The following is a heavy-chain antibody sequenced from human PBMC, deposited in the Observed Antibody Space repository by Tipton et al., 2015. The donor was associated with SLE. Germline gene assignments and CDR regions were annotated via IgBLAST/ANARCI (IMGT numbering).Heavy chain of an antibody. D-gene: IGHD3-22*01. CDR2: IYYSGST. V-gene: IGHV4-39*07. Sequence: LRLSCAVSGGSISSSSYYWGWIRQPPGKGLEWIGSIYYSGSTYYNPSLKSRVTISVDTSKNQFSLKLSSVTAADTAVYYCARESYYYDSSGYEYWGQGTLVTVSS. CDR1: GGSISSSSYY. J-gene: IGHJ4*02. CDR3: ARESYYYDSSGYEY.